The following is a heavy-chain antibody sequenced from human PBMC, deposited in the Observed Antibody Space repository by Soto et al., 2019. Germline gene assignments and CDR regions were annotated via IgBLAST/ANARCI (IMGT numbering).Heavy chain of an antibody. CDR2: IYHSGST. Sequence: SETLSLTCTVSGGSISSGGYYWSWIRQHPGKGLEWIGYIYHSGSTFYNPSLKSRVTISVDRSKNQFSLRLSSVTAADTAVYYCARGIDNNWFAPWGQETLVTVPS. V-gene: IGHV4-30-2*01. CDR1: GGSISSGGYY. CDR3: ARGIDNNWFAP. J-gene: IGHJ5*02.